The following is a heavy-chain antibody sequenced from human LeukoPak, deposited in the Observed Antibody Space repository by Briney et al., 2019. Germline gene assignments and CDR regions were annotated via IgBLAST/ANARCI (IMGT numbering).Heavy chain of an antibody. J-gene: IGHJ4*02. D-gene: IGHD3-3*01. V-gene: IGHV3-23*01. CDR1: GFTFSSYA. CDR3: ANFYTIFGVEPGTDPLY. Sequence: SGGSLRLSCAASGFTFSSYAMSWVRQAPGRGLEWVSAISGSGGSTYYADSVKGRFTNSRDNSKNTLYLQMNSLRAEDTAVYYCANFYTIFGVEPGTDPLYWGQGTLVTVSS. CDR2: ISGSGGST.